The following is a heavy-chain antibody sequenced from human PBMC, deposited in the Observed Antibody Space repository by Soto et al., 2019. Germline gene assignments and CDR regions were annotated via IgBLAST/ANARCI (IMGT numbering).Heavy chain of an antibody. V-gene: IGHV1-2*04. CDR3: ARYRGHGSESPPYYYGMDV. D-gene: IGHD3-10*01. J-gene: IGHJ6*02. CDR1: GYTFTGYY. CDR2: INPNSGGT. Sequence: QVQLVQSGAEVKKPGASVKVSCKASGYTFTGYYMHWVRQAPGQGLEWMGWINPNSGGTNYAQKFQGWVTMTRDTSISTAYMELSRLRSDDTAVYYCARYRGHGSESPPYYYGMDVWGQGTTVTVSS.